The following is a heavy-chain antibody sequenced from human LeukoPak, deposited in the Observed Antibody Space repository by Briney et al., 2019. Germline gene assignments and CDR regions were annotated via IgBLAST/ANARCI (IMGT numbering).Heavy chain of an antibody. CDR2: IRKKGYGGTT. J-gene: IGHJ3*02. D-gene: IGHD3-3*01. CDR3: ARAEYDFWSGYYPLGGFDM. Sequence: GGSLRLSCTVSGFNFDDYVMSWVRQAPGKGLEWVGFIRKKGYGGTTECAASVEGRFTISRDDSKGIAYLQMNSLKTEDTAVYYCARAEYDFWSGYYPLGGFDMWGQGTVVTVSS. CDR1: GFNFDDYV. V-gene: IGHV3-49*04.